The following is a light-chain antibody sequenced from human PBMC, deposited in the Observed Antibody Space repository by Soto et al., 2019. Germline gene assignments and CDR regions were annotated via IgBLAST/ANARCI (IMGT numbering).Light chain of an antibody. CDR3: SSYTSSSTLV. V-gene: IGLV2-14*01. J-gene: IGLJ1*01. CDR2: DVS. CDR1: SSDVGAYNS. Sequence: QSALTQPASVSGSPGQSITISCTGTSSDVGAYNSVAWYQHSPGKAPKLMIYDVSNRPSGVSSRFSGSKSANTASLSISGLQADDEADYYSSSYTSSSTLVFGTGTKVTVL.